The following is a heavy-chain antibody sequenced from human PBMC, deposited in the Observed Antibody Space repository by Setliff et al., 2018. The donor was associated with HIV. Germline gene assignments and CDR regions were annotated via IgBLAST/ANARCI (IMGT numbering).Heavy chain of an antibody. CDR2: ISGSGGST. D-gene: IGHD5-12*01. V-gene: IGHV3-23*01. CDR3: AKGQWLRGL. J-gene: IGHJ4*02. CDR1: GFTFSSFG. Sequence: GGSLRLSCAASGFTFSSFGMHWVRQAPGMGLEWVSSISGSGGSTYYADSVKGRFTISRDNSKNTLYLQMNSLRAEDTAVYYCAKGQWLRGLWGQGTLVTVSS.